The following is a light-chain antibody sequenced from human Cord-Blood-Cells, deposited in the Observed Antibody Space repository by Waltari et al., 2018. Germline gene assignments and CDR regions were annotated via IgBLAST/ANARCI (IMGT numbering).Light chain of an antibody. CDR1: QSLVHSDGNTY. Sequence: DVVMTQSPLSLPVTLGQPASISCRSSQSLVHSDGNTYLNWFQQRPGQSPRRLIYKFSTRDYGVTERFSGSGSGTDFTLNISRVEAEDVGVYYCMQGTHWPRTFGQGTKVEIK. J-gene: IGKJ1*01. CDR3: MQGTHWPRT. V-gene: IGKV2-30*02. CDR2: KFS.